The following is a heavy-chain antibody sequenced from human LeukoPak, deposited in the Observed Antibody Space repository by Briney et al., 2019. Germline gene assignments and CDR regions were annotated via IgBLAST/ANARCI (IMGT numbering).Heavy chain of an antibody. V-gene: IGHV1-69*05. D-gene: IGHD3-10*01. CDR2: IIPTIGAV. CDR3: ARSQELDTMDDACDS. CDR1: GGSFSRYA. Sequence: GASVKVSCKASGGSFSRYAMNWVRQAPGQGLEWMGGIIPTIGAVNYAQKFEGRVTITTDESSNTAYMEINNLRSDDTAVYYCARSQELDTMDDACDSWGQGTLVTVSS. J-gene: IGHJ3*02.